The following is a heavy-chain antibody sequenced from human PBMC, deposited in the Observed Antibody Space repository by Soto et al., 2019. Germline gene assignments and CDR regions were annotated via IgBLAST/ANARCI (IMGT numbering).Heavy chain of an antibody. CDR2: INVDNGDT. D-gene: IGHD6-6*01. CDR3: ARVGLKYLRWFDP. Sequence: ASVKVSCKASGYSFRSYGIQWVRQAPGQSLEWMGWINVDNGDTKYSQNFQDRVTILRDTSASTVYMELSSLRTEDTAVYYCARVGLKYLRWFDPWGQGPLVTVSS. CDR1: GYSFRSYG. V-gene: IGHV1-3*01. J-gene: IGHJ5*02.